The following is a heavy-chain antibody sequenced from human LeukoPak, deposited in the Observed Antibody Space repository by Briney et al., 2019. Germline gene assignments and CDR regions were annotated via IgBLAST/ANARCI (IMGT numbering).Heavy chain of an antibody. J-gene: IGHJ6*02. D-gene: IGHD2-15*01. Sequence: SETLSLTCGVNGGSFYGYYWTWIRQSPGRGLEWIGEVNHSGSTLYNSSLRSRVTISEATSNKHFSLKLNSMTAADTAVYYCAKCSVPFRLYGMDVWGQGTTVTVSS. CDR3: AKCSVPFRLYGMDV. V-gene: IGHV4-34*01. CDR1: GGSFYGYY. CDR2: VNHSGST.